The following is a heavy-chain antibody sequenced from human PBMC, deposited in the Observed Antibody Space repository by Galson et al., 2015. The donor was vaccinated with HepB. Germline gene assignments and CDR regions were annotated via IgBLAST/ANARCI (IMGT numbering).Heavy chain of an antibody. Sequence: SLRLSCAASGFTFNNYAMSWVRQAPGKGLDWVSSISGGGNLFYADSVRGRFTISRDTSKNTLYLQMNNLRGEDTALYYCAKARGPYGSGSQMDYRGQGTLVTVSS. V-gene: IGHV3-23*01. CDR2: ISGGGNL. CDR1: GFTFNNYA. J-gene: IGHJ4*02. D-gene: IGHD3-10*01. CDR3: AKARGPYGSGSQMDY.